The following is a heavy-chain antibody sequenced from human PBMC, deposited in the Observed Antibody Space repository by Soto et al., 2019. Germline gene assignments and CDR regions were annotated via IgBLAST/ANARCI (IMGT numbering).Heavy chain of an antibody. Sequence: QVQLVESGGGVVQPGRSLRLSCAASGFTFTTYGIHWVRQAPGKGLEWVAVISSDGAKKYYADSVKGRFTISRDNSKNTVSLQMNGLRADDTAVYYCAKERMGYYYGLDVWGQGTTVVFSS. CDR1: GFTFTTYG. CDR2: ISSDGAKK. V-gene: IGHV3-30*18. D-gene: IGHD6-13*01. CDR3: AKERMGYYYGLDV. J-gene: IGHJ6*02.